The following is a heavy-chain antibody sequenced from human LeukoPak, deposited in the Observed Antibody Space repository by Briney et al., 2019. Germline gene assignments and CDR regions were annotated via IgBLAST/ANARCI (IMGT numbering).Heavy chain of an antibody. J-gene: IGHJ4*02. CDR1: GGSISSGGYY. D-gene: IGHD6-13*01. Sequence: SQTLSLTCTVSGGSISSGGYYWSWIRQHPGKGLEWIGYIYYSGSIYYNPSLKSRVTISVDTSKNQFSLKLSSVTAADTAVYYCARGMDSSSWYRAYYFDYWGQGTLVTVSS. V-gene: IGHV4-31*03. CDR2: IYYSGSI. CDR3: ARGMDSSSWYRAYYFDY.